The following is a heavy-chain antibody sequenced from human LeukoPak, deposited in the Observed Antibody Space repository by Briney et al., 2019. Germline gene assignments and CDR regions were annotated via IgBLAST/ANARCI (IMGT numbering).Heavy chain of an antibody. Sequence: GASVKASCKASGYTFTSYDINWVRQAPGQGLEWMGRIIPILGIANYAQKFQGRVTITADKSTSTAYMELSSLRSEDTAVYYCARGGITISLYYYYGMDVWGQGTTVTVSS. V-gene: IGHV1-69*04. J-gene: IGHJ6*02. CDR3: ARGGITISLYYYYGMDV. CDR2: IIPILGIA. CDR1: GYTFTSYD. D-gene: IGHD3-3*01.